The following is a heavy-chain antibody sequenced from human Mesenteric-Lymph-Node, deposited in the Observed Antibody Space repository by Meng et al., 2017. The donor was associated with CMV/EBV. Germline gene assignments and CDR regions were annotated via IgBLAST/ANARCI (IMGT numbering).Heavy chain of an antibody. Sequence: QVQLPQWGAGLLKPSGTLSVTCAVYGGSFSGYYWNWIRQSPEKGLEWIGEVNHSGSTTYNPSFTSRIIISVDTSTNQISLNMSSVTAADTAVYYCARGSSYDILTGYFDYRGQGALVTVSS. D-gene: IGHD3-9*01. V-gene: IGHV4-34*01. CDR3: ARGSSYDILTGYFDY. CDR2: VNHSGST. J-gene: IGHJ4*02. CDR1: GGSFSGYY.